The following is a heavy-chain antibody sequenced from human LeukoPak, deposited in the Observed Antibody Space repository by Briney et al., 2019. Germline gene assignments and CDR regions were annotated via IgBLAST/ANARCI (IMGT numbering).Heavy chain of an antibody. CDR1: GGTFSSYA. D-gene: IGHD6-13*01. J-gene: IGHJ5*02. Sequence: SVKVSCKASGGTFSSYAISWVRQAPGQGLEWMGGIIPIFGTANYAQKLQGRVTITTDESTSTAYMELSSLRSEDTAVYYCARSGQQLLLNWFDPWGQGTLVTVSS. CDR2: IIPIFGTA. V-gene: IGHV1-69*05. CDR3: ARSGQQLLLNWFDP.